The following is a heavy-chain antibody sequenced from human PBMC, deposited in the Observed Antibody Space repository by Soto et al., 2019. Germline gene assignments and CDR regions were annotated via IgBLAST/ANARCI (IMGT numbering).Heavy chain of an antibody. CDR2: IDWDGDQ. CDR3: ARFGYYYVAGSPLDH. J-gene: IGHJ4*02. CDR1: GFSLSSNGMS. Sequence: SGPTLVNPTETLAVTCTFSGFSLSSNGMSISWIRQPPGQALEWLAVIDWDGDQYYTTSLKTRLTISKDTSKNQVVLRLTNVDPADTATYLCARFGYYYVAGSPLDHRGKGILVTISS. D-gene: IGHD3-10*01. V-gene: IGHV2-70*12.